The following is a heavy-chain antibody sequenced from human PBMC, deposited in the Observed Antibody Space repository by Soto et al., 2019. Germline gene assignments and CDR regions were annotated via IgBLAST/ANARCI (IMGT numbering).Heavy chain of an antibody. CDR1: GFTFSNFA. CDR3: AKVFAVAGFYFDS. J-gene: IGHJ4*02. Sequence: EVQLFESGGDLVEPGGSLRLSCTASGFTFSNFAMGWVRQAPGKGLEWVSGITASGGTRYHADSLKGRFTISRDNSKNMLFLQMNNLSADDTAIYCSAKVFAVAGFYFDSWGQGSLVTVSS. D-gene: IGHD6-19*01. CDR2: ITASGGTR. V-gene: IGHV3-23*01.